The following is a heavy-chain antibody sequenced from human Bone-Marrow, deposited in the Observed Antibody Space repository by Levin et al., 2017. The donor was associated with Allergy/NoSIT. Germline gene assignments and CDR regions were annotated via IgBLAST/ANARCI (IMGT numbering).Heavy chain of an antibody. CDR3: GKDPLEVRPDWLDP. V-gene: IGHV3-23*01. Sequence: GGSLRLSCVASGFTFSDYGMSWVRQAPGKGLEWVSAMSGSGGHTYYADSVKGRFTISRDNSNNILYLQMNSLRVEDTGVYFCGKDPLEVRPDWLDPWGQGTLVTVSS. D-gene: IGHD6-6*01. CDR1: GFTFSDYG. J-gene: IGHJ5*02. CDR2: MSGSGGHT.